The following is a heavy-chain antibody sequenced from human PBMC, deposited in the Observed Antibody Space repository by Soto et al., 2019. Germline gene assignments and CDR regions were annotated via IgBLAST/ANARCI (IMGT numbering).Heavy chain of an antibody. J-gene: IGHJ3*02. Sequence: GSSVNVSSRASGYPFSRSGISWVRQAPGQGLEWMGWISAYNGNTNYAQKLQGRVTMTTDTSTSTAYMELRSLRSDDTAVYYCATRVKIAIVWGVIRTSDDAFDIWG. CDR1: GYPFSRSG. D-gene: IGHD3-10*01. CDR2: ISAYNGNT. V-gene: IGHV1-18*01. CDR3: ATRVKIAIVWGVIRTSDDAFDI.